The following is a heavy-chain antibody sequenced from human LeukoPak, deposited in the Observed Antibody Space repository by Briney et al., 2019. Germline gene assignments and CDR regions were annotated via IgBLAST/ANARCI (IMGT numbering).Heavy chain of an antibody. V-gene: IGHV4-59*01. Sequence: SETLSLTCTVSGGSISSYYWSWIRQPPGKGLEWIGYIYYGGSTNYNPSLKSRVTISVDTSKNQFSLKLSSVTAADTAVYYCAREGTYYDSSGYSEDAFDIWGQGTMVTVSS. CDR3: AREGTYYDSSGYSEDAFDI. CDR1: GGSISSYY. CDR2: IYYGGST. J-gene: IGHJ3*02. D-gene: IGHD3-22*01.